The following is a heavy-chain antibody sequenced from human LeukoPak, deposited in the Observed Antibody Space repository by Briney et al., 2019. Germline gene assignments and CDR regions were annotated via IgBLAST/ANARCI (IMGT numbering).Heavy chain of an antibody. CDR2: IYSSGAT. CDR3: AREALGDIVATIYAFDI. V-gene: IGHV3-53*01. CDR1: GFTVTNTY. Sequence: GGSLRLSCAAYGFTVTNTYMTWVRQAPGKGLEWVSVIYSSGATSYAGSVKGRFTISRDSSRNTLSLQMDSLSAEDTAVYYCAREALGDIVATIYAFDIWGQGTMVTVSS. D-gene: IGHD5-12*01. J-gene: IGHJ3*02.